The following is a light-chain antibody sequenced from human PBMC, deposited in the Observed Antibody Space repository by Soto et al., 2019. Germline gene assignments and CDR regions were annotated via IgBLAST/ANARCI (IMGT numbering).Light chain of an antibody. Sequence: QSVLTQPASVSGSPGQSITISCTGTSSDVGGYNYVSWYQQHPGKAPKLMIYEVSNRPSGVSNRFSGSKSGNTASLTISGLQAEDEADYDCSSYTSRITYVFRTGTKVTVL. V-gene: IGLV2-14*01. J-gene: IGLJ1*01. CDR1: SSDVGGYNY. CDR2: EVS. CDR3: SSYTSRITYV.